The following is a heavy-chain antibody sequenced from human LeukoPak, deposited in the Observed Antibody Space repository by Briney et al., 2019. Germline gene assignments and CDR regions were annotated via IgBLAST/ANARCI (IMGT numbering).Heavy chain of an antibody. CDR3: ARDGGTI. D-gene: IGHD3-3*01. J-gene: IGHJ6*02. CDR2: IIPILNIT. Sequence: GASVKVSCKASGYTFTGYYMHWVRQAPGQGLEWMGRIIPILNITIYAQKFQGRVTITADKPTTTAYMELSSLRSEDTAVYYCARDGGTIWGQGTTVTVSS. V-gene: IGHV1-69*04. CDR1: GYTFTGYY.